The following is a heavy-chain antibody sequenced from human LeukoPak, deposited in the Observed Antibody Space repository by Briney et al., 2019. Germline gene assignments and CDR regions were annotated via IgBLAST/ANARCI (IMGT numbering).Heavy chain of an antibody. V-gene: IGHV3-48*03. Sequence: GGSLRLSCAASGFTFSSYEMNWVRQAPGKGLEWVSYISVSGGTIKYADSVKGRFTISRDNAKNSLYLQLNSLRAEDTAVYYCARGDGGYYYGMDVWGQGTTVTVSS. CDR3: ARGDGGYYYGMDV. J-gene: IGHJ6*02. D-gene: IGHD3-3*01. CDR1: GFTFSSYE. CDR2: ISVSGGTI.